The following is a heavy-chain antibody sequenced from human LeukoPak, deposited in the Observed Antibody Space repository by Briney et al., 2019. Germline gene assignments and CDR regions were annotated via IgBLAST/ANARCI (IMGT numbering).Heavy chain of an antibody. V-gene: IGHV4-4*02. Sequence: KSSETPSLTCTVSGDSINSLDLWSWVRQPPGKGLEWIGEMYLSGTTHSNPSVKSRVTISIDKSKNQFFLNLSSVTAADTAVYYCAGLVGRYSSGLYYYYFDYWSQGTLVTVSS. D-gene: IGHD3-22*01. J-gene: IGHJ4*02. CDR1: GDSINSLDL. CDR2: MYLSGTT. CDR3: AGLVGRYSSGLYYYYFDY.